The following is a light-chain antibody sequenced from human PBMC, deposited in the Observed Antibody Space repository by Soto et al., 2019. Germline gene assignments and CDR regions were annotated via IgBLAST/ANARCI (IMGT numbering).Light chain of an antibody. CDR1: QSVSSY. J-gene: IGKJ5*01. CDR2: DAS. CDR3: QQRSNWLIT. V-gene: IGKV3-11*01. Sequence: DIVLTQSPATLSLPPGERATLSCRATQSVSSYLAWYQQKPGQAPRLLIYDASNRATGIPARFSGSGSGTDFTLTISSLEPEDFAVYYCQQRSNWLITFGQVTRLEIK.